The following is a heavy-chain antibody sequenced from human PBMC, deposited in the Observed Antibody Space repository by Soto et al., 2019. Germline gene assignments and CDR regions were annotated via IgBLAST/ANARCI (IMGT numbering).Heavy chain of an antibody. V-gene: IGHV3-7*01. CDR1: GFTCSRYW. Sequence: GGSLRLSCAASGFTCSRYWMSWVRQAPGKGLEWVANIKQDGSEKYYVDSVKGRFTISRDNAKNSLYLQMNSLRAEDTAVYYCARDYYDILTGYSYDAFDSWGQGTMVTGSS. CDR2: IKQDGSEK. J-gene: IGHJ3*02. D-gene: IGHD3-9*01. CDR3: ARDYYDILTGYSYDAFDS.